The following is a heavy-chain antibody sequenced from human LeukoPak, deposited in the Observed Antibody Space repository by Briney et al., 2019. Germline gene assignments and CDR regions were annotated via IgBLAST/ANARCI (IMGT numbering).Heavy chain of an antibody. CDR1: GGSISSYY. CDR3: ASSTKGYYYYYMDV. V-gene: IGHV4-59*01. J-gene: IGHJ6*03. CDR2: IYYSGST. Sequence: PSETLSLTCTVSGGSISSYYWSWIRQPPGKGLEWIGYIYYSGSTNYNPSLKSRVTISVDTSKNQFSLKLSSVTAADTAVYYCASSTKGYYYYYMDVWGKGTTVTVSS. D-gene: IGHD2-2*01.